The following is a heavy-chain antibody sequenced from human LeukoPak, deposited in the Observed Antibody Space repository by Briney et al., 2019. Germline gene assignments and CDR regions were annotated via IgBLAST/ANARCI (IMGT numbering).Heavy chain of an antibody. Sequence: SETLSLTCTVSGASVNDNYWSWSRQPAGKTLEWIGRIYTDGSTNYNPSLKSRVAISVDTSTNQFSLFLRSVTAADTAIYYCTIGSSSGSLACWGQGTLVTVSS. V-gene: IGHV4-4*07. J-gene: IGHJ4*02. CDR3: TIGSSSGSLAC. CDR1: GASVNDNY. D-gene: IGHD2-15*01. CDR2: IYTDGST.